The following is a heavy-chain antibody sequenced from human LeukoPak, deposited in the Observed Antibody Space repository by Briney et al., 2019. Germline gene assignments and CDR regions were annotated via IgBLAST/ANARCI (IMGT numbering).Heavy chain of an antibody. CDR2: IYHSGST. D-gene: IGHD1-1*01. CDR1: GYPISSGYY. Sequence: SETLSLTCTVSGYPISSGYYWGWIRQPPGKGLEWIGSIYHSGSTYYNPSLKSRVTISVDTSKNQFSLKLMSVTAADTAVYFCASQQQLVLLDWFDPWGQGTLVTVSS. CDR3: ASQQQLVLLDWFDP. V-gene: IGHV4-38-2*02. J-gene: IGHJ5*02.